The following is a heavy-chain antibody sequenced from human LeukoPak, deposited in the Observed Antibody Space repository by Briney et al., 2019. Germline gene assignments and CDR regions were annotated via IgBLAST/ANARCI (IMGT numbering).Heavy chain of an antibody. CDR2: INPNSGGT. CDR1: GYTFTGYY. V-gene: IGHV1-2*02. Sequence: APVKVSCKASGYTFTGYYMHWVRQAPGQGLEWMGWINPNSGGTNYAQKFQGRVTMTRDTSISTAYMELSRLRSDDTAVYYCASLVYSSGWYYFDYWGQGTLVTVSS. D-gene: IGHD6-19*01. CDR3: ASLVYSSGWYYFDY. J-gene: IGHJ4*02.